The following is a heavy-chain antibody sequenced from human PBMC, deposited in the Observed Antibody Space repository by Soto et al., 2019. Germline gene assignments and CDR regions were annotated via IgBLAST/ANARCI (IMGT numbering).Heavy chain of an antibody. CDR1: GFTFSSYS. Sequence: EVQLVESGGGLVKPGGSLRLSCAASGFTFSSYSMNWVRQAPGKGLEWVSSISSSSSYIYYADSVKGRFTISRDNAKNSLYLQMNSLRAEDTAVYYCARKADPAAPIIHYYYYYGMDVWGQGTTVTVSS. CDR3: ARKADPAAPIIHYYYYYGMDV. D-gene: IGHD6-13*01. J-gene: IGHJ6*02. V-gene: IGHV3-21*01. CDR2: ISSSSSYI.